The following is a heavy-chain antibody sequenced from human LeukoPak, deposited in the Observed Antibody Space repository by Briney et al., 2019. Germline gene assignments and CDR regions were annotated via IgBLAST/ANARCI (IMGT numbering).Heavy chain of an antibody. V-gene: IGHV4-59*01. CDR2: IHYSGRT. CDR3: GRAISGSIDY. J-gene: IGHJ4*02. Sequence: SETLSLTCTVSGDSINSYYWTWVRQPPGKRLEWIGYIHYSGRTDYNPSLKSRVTISVDSSRTQFFLKLSSVTAADTAVYYCGRAISGSIDYWGQGTLVSVSS. D-gene: IGHD3-10*01. CDR1: GDSINSYY.